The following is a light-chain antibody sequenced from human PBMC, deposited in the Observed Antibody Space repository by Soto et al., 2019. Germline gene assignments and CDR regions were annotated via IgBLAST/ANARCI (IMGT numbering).Light chain of an antibody. CDR1: SSNIGAGYD. J-gene: IGLJ1*01. Sequence: QSVLTQPLSVSGAPGQRVTISCTGSSSNIGAGYDVHWYQQLPGTAPKLVMYGTTNRPSGVPDRFSGSKSGTSASLAITGLQAEDEADYYCQSYDGTLSGSYVFGIGTKLTVL. V-gene: IGLV1-40*01. CDR3: QSYDGTLSGSYV. CDR2: GTT.